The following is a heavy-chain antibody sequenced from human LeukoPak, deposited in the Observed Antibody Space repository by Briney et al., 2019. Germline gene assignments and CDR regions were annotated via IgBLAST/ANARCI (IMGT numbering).Heavy chain of an antibody. D-gene: IGHD3-22*01. J-gene: IGHJ4*02. CDR3: ARETSVVVGFDY. Sequence: GGSLRLSCAASGFTFSSYAMHWVRQAPGKGLEWVAVISYDGSNKYYADSVKGRFTISRDNSKNTLYLQMNSLRAEDTAVYYCARETSVVVGFDYWGQGTLVTVSS. V-gene: IGHV3-30-3*01. CDR2: ISYDGSNK. CDR1: GFTFSSYA.